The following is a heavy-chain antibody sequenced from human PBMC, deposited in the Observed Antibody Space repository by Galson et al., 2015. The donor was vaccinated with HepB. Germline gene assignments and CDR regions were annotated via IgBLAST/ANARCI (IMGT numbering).Heavy chain of an antibody. Sequence: SVKVSCKASGYTFTSYGISWVRQAPGQGLEWMGWISAYNGNTNYAQKLQGRVTMTTDTSTSTAYMELRSLRSDDTAVYYCARDYYGSGSYTAPPDYWGQGTLVTVSS. J-gene: IGHJ4*02. CDR1: GYTFTSYG. V-gene: IGHV1-18*01. CDR3: ARDYYGSGSYTAPPDY. CDR2: ISAYNGNT. D-gene: IGHD3-10*01.